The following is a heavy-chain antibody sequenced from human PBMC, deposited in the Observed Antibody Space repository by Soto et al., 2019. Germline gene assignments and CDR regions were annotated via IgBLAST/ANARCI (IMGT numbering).Heavy chain of an antibody. CDR1: GFSLRSTA. CDR2: LSAIGATG. D-gene: IGHD2-21*01. V-gene: IGHV3-23*01. Sequence: EVQLLESGGGLVQHGVSLRLSFATSGFSLRSTAMSWVRRVPGKGLEWVSTLSAIGATGLFADFAKGRFTISRDNSKNTLFLDMGNLKVDDTATYYCAKAAAVVSVDVYPRWFDSWGQGTLVTVSS. J-gene: IGHJ5*02. CDR3: AKAAAVVSVDVYPRWFDS.